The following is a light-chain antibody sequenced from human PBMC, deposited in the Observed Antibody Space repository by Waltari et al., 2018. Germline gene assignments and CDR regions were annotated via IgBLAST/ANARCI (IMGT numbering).Light chain of an antibody. CDR1: QGISNS. J-gene: IGKJ4*01. CDR3: QQYYSTLALT. V-gene: IGKV1-NL1*01. CDR2: AAS. Sequence: DIQMTQSPSSLSASVGDRVSITCRASQGISNSLAWYQQKQGKATQLLLYAASGLESGVPPRFTGSGSGADYPLTISSLQPEDFATYYCQQYYSTLALTSGGGTTVEIK.